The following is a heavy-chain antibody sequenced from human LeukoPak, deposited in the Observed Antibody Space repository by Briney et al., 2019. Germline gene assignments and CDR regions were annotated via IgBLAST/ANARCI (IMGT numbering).Heavy chain of an antibody. Sequence: SETLSLTCTVSGGSISSYYWSWIRQPPGKGLEWIGYIYYSGSTNYNPSLKSRVTISVDTSKNQFSLKLSSVTAADTAVYYCASTIYGATSVCVCGEESPGTVSS. CDR1: GGSISSYY. V-gene: IGHV4-59*01. D-gene: IGHD3-3*02. J-gene: IGHJ6*04. CDR3: ASTIYGATSVCV. CDR2: IYYSGST.